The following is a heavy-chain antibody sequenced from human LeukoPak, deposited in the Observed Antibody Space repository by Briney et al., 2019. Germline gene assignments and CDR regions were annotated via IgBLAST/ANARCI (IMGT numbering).Heavy chain of an antibody. CDR1: GFTFSSYG. CDR3: ARDLDYL. D-gene: IGHD3-3*01. V-gene: IGHV3-23*01. CDR2: ISGDGRDI. Sequence: PGGSLRLSCAASGFTFSSYGMSWVRQAPGKGLEWVSAISGDGRDIFYADSVKGRITISRDNSKDTLDLTMNSLRAKAADEYDCARDLDYLWGQETLVTVSS. J-gene: IGHJ5*02.